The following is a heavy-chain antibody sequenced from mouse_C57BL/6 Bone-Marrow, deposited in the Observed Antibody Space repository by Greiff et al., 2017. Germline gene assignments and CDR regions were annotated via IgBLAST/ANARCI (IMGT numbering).Heavy chain of an antibody. CDR1: GFTFSSYG. Sequence: EVQRVESGGDLVKPGGSLKLSCAASGFTFSSYGMSWVRQTPDKRLEWVATISSGGSYTYYPDSVKGRFTISRDNAKNTLYLQMSSLKSEDTAMYYCARLQLGPWFAYWGQGTLVTVSA. V-gene: IGHV5-6*01. J-gene: IGHJ3*01. CDR2: ISSGGSYT. D-gene: IGHD4-1*02. CDR3: ARLQLGPWFAY.